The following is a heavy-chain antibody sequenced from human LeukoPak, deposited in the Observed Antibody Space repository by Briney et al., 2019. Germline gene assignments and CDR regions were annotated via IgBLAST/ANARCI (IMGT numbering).Heavy chain of an antibody. CDR2: INHSGSN. D-gene: IGHD4-17*01. CDR1: GGPLCGYY. V-gene: IGHV4-34*01. J-gene: IGHJ6*02. Sequence: SETLSLTLAVYGGPLCGYYWSRVPQPPGKGPEWVGEINHSGSNHYQPSLKRGVTISVDTSKNQFSLKLSSVAAADTAVYYCARGRFNTVTTNFGYYYGMDVWGQGTTVTVSS. CDR3: ARGRFNTVTTNFGYYYGMDV.